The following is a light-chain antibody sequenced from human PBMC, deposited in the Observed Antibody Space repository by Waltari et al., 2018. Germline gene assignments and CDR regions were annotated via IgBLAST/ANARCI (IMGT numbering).Light chain of an antibody. J-gene: IGLJ1*01. CDR1: SSDVGSFKY. CDR3: CSYTTTDTYV. V-gene: IGLV2-14*03. Sequence: SALPQPASVSGSPGQSITIYCTASSSDVGSFKYVSWYQQHPGKAPHLIIYDVSKRPSGVSNRFSGSTSGYTASLTISALQSEDEADYYCCSYTTTDTYVFGSGTKVTVL. CDR2: DVS.